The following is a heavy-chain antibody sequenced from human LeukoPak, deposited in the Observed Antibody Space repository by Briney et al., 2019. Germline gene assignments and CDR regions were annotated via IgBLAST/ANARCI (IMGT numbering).Heavy chain of an antibody. D-gene: IGHD1-1*01. Sequence: SETLSLTCTVSGGSISSSSYYWGWIRQPPGKGLEWIGNIYYRGSTYYIPPLKSRVTISVDTSKNQFSLKLSSVTAADTAVYYCARRTTGNNWFDPWGQGTLVTVSS. CDR3: ARRTTGNNWFDP. CDR2: IYYRGST. V-gene: IGHV4-39*01. CDR1: GGSISSSSYY. J-gene: IGHJ5*02.